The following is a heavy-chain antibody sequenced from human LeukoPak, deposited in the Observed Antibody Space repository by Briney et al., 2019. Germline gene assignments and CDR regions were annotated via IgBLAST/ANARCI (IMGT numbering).Heavy chain of an antibody. CDR2: ISSGSDYI. J-gene: IGHJ4*02. CDR1: GFTFTYYN. CDR3: ARLDESEGDY. V-gene: IGHV3-21*06. Sequence: GGSLRLSCAASGFTFTYYNMNWVRQAPGKRLEWVSSISSGSDYIQYADSVKGRFTISRDNAKNSLYLQMSSLGAEDTAVYYCARLDESEGDYWGQGTLVTVSS.